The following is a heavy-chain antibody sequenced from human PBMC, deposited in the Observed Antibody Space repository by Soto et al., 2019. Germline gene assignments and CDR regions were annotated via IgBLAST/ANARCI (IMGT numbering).Heavy chain of an antibody. Sequence: ASVKVSCKASGYTFTSYGISWVRQAPGQGLEWMGWVSAYNGNTNYAQKLQGRVTMTTDTSTSTAYMELRSLRSDDTAVYYCARDQKVVAATPPGGMDVWGQGTTVTVSS. V-gene: IGHV1-18*01. CDR3: ARDQKVVAATPPGGMDV. D-gene: IGHD2-15*01. CDR1: GYTFTSYG. J-gene: IGHJ6*02. CDR2: VSAYNGNT.